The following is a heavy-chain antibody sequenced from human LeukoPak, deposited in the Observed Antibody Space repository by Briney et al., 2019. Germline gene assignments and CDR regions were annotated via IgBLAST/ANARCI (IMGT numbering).Heavy chain of an antibody. J-gene: IGHJ4*02. CDR1: GGSISSYY. D-gene: IGHD3-10*01. V-gene: IGHV4-59*01. CDR2: IYYSGST. Sequence: SETLSLTCTVSGGSISSYYWSWIRQPPGKGLEWIGYIYYSGSTNYNPSLKSRVTISVDTSKNQFSLKLSSVTAADTAVYYCARDEFGELLFDYWGQGTLVTVSS. CDR3: ARDEFGELLFDY.